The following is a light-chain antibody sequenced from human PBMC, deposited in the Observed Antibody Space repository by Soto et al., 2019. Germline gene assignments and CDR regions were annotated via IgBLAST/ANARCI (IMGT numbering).Light chain of an antibody. V-gene: IGLV2-8*01. CDR1: SSDVGGYNY. CDR2: EVN. CDR3: SSYGGSSNLV. J-gene: IGLJ2*01. Sequence: QSALTQPPSASGSPGQSVTISCTGTSSDVGGYNYVSWYQQHPGEAPKLMIYEVNKRPSGVPDRFSGSKSGNTASLTVSGLQAEDEADYYCSSYGGSSNLVFGGGTKLTVL.